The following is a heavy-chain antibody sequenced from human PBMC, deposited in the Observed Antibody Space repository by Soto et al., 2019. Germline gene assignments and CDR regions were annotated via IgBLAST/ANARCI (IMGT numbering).Heavy chain of an antibody. CDR1: GDTLTSYG. Sequence: QLQLVQSGVEVKKPGSSLKVSCQASGDTLTSYGISWVRQAPGQGLEWMGWVSPYSGNTNYSPKVQGRVTLTTDTTTTTAYMELRILTSDDTAVYYCAAGTFLGPWQYWGQGTLVTVSS. V-gene: IGHV1-18*01. CDR3: AAGTFLGPWQY. CDR2: VSPYSGNT. D-gene: IGHD3-10*01. J-gene: IGHJ4*02.